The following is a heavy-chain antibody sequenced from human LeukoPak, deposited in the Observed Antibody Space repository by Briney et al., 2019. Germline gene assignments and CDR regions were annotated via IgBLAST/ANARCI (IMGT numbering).Heavy chain of an antibody. Sequence: SETLSLTCTVSGGSISSSSYYWGWIRQPPGKGLEWIVEINHSGSTNYNPSLKSRVTISVDTSKNQFSLKLSSVTAADTAVYYCARARYGGNFYYYYYYMDVWGKGTTVTVSS. CDR3: ARARYGGNFYYYYYYMDV. J-gene: IGHJ6*03. D-gene: IGHD4-23*01. CDR1: GGSISSSSYY. CDR2: INHSGST. V-gene: IGHV4-39*07.